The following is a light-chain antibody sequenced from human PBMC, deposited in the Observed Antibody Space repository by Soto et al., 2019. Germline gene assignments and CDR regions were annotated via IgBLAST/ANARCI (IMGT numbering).Light chain of an antibody. CDR2: RNN. Sequence: QSVLTQPPSASGTPGQRVTTSCSGSSSNIGSNYVYWYQQLPGTAPKLLIYRNNQRPSGVPDRFSGSKSGTSASLAISGLRSEDEADYYCAAWDDSLSALYVFGTGTRSPS. CDR1: SSNIGSNY. J-gene: IGLJ1*01. CDR3: AAWDDSLSALYV. V-gene: IGLV1-47*01.